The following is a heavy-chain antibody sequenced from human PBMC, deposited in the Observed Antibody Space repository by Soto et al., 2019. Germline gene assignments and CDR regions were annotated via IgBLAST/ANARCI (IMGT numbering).Heavy chain of an antibody. D-gene: IGHD1-26*01. CDR1: GYTFTSYA. Sequence: GASVKVSCKTSGYTFTSYAMHWVRQAPGQRLGWMGWINAGNGNTKYSQKFQGRVTITRDTSASTAYMELSSLRSEDTAVYYCARGGSLYWYFDLWGRGTLVTVSS. V-gene: IGHV1-3*01. J-gene: IGHJ2*01. CDR3: ARGGSLYWYFDL. CDR2: INAGNGNT.